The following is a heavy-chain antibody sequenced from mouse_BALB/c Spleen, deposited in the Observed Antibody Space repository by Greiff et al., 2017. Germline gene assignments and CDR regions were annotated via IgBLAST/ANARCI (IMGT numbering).Heavy chain of an antibody. CDR2: INSNGGST. V-gene: IGHV5-6-2*01. CDR3: ARHYDGYWYFDV. D-gene: IGHD1-1*01. CDR1: GFTFSSYY. Sequence: DVMLVESGGGLVKLGGSLKLSCAASGFTFSSYYMSWVRQTPEKRLELVAAINSNGGSTYYPDTVKGRFTISRDNAKNTLYLQMSSLKSEDTALYYCARHYDGYWYFDVWGAGTTVTVSS. J-gene: IGHJ1*01.